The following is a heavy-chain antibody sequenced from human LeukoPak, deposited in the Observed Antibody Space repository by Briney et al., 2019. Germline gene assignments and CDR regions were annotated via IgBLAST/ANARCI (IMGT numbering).Heavy chain of an antibody. J-gene: IGHJ4*02. V-gene: IGHV3-30*04. D-gene: IGHD6-13*01. Sequence: GRSLRLSCAASGFTFSSYAMHWVRQAPGKGLEWVAVISYDGSNKYYADSVKGRFIISRDNSKNTLYLQMNSLRAEDTAVYYCARGPGITAAGAFTSFFDYWGQGTLVTVSS. CDR1: GFTFSSYA. CDR3: ARGPGITAAGAFTSFFDY. CDR2: ISYDGSNK.